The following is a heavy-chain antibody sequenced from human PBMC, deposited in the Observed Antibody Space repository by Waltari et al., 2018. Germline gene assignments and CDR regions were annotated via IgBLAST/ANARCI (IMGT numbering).Heavy chain of an antibody. D-gene: IGHD2-8*01. CDR1: GGSISSYY. Sequence: QVQLQESGPGLVKPSETLSLTCTVSGGSISSYYWSWIRQPPGKGLEWIGYIYYSGSTNYNPSLKSRVTISVDTSKNQFSLKLSSVTAADTAVYYCARDSPSFNEYYFDYWGQGTLVTVSS. V-gene: IGHV4-59*01. CDR3: ARDSPSFNEYYFDY. J-gene: IGHJ4*02. CDR2: IYYSGST.